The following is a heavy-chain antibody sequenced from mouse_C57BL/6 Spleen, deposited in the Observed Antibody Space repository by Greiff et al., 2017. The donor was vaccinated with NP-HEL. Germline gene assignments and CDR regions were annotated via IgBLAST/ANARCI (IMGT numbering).Heavy chain of an antibody. CDR3: ARPHYGSSLAWFAY. J-gene: IGHJ3*01. CDR2: IYPGDGDT. V-gene: IGHV1-82*01. CDR1: GYAFSSSW. Sequence: QVQLQQSGPELVKPGASVKISCKASGYAFSSSWMNWVKQRPGKGLEWIGRIYPGDGDTNYNGKFKGKATLTEDKSSSTAYMQLSSLTSEDSAVYFCARPHYGSSLAWFAYWGQGTLVTVSA. D-gene: IGHD1-1*01.